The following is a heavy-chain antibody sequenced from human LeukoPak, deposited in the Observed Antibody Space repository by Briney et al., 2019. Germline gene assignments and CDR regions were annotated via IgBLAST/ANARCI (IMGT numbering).Heavy chain of an antibody. CDR1: GFTFSNAW. D-gene: IGHD1-26*01. Sequence: PGGSLRLSCAASGFTFSNAWMSWVRQAPGKGLEWVGRIKSKTDGGTTDYAAPVKGRFTISRDDSKNTLYLQMNSLKTEDTAVYYCTSSHLLVGATYAFDIWGQGTMVTVSS. CDR2: IKSKTDGGTT. CDR3: TSSHLLVGATYAFDI. V-gene: IGHV3-15*01. J-gene: IGHJ3*02.